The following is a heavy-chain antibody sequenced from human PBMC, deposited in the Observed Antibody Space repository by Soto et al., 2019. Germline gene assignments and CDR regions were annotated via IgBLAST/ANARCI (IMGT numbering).Heavy chain of an antibody. Sequence: GSLRLSCAASGFTFSDYAMHWVRQAPGKGLKWVAVVSHDGRNTHYADSVKGRFTISRDGSKNTVSLEMTSLRAEDTAVYYCAKGGRQWLVTSDFNYWGQGALVTVSS. J-gene: IGHJ4*02. D-gene: IGHD6-19*01. CDR3: AKGGRQWLVTSDFNY. V-gene: IGHV3-30*18. CDR1: GFTFSDYA. CDR2: VSHDGRNT.